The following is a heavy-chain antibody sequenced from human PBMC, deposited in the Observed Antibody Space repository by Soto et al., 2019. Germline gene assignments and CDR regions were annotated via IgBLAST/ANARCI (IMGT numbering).Heavy chain of an antibody. CDR1: GGTFSSYA. J-gene: IGHJ3*02. CDR3: ARNTPIAAADAFDI. V-gene: IGHV1-69*02. D-gene: IGHD6-13*01. Sequence: QVQLVQSGAEVKKHGSSVKVSCKASGGTFSSYAISWVRQAPGQGLEWMGRIIPILGIANYAQKFQGRVTITADKSTSTAYMELSSLRSEDTAVYYCARNTPIAAADAFDIWGQGTMVTVSS. CDR2: IIPILGIA.